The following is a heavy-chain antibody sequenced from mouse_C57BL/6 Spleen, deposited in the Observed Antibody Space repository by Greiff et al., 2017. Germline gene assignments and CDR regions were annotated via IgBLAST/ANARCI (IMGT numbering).Heavy chain of an antibody. CDR3: ARWDGYYAYAMDD. J-gene: IGHJ4*01. Sequence: QVQLKESGAELVRPGTSVKVSCKASGYAFTNYLIEWVKQRPGQGLEWIGVINPGSGGTNYNEKFKGKATLTADKSSSTAYMQLSSLTSEDSAVYFCARWDGYYAYAMDDWGQGTSVTVSS. CDR1: GYAFTNYL. D-gene: IGHD2-3*01. V-gene: IGHV1-54*01. CDR2: INPGSGGT.